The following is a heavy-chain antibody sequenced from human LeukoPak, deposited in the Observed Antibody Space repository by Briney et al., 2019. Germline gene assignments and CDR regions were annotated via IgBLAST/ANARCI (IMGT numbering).Heavy chain of an antibody. J-gene: IGHJ4*02. CDR3: ARDMAVAEVYYFDY. Sequence: ASVKVSCKASGYTFTSYAVNWVRQAPGQGLEWMGWINTNTGNPTYAQGFTGRFVFSLDTSVSTAYLQISSLEAEDSAVYYCARDMAVAEVYYFDYWGQGTPVTVSS. CDR1: GYTFTSYA. CDR2: INTNTGNP. D-gene: IGHD6-19*01. V-gene: IGHV7-4-1*02.